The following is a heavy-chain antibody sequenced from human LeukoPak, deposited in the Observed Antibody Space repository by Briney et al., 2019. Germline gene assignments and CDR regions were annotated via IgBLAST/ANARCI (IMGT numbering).Heavy chain of an antibody. CDR3: ARDPGGSPPPDYYYYGMDV. Sequence: SQTLSLTCAISGDSVSSNSAAWNWIRQSPSRGLEWLGRTYYRSKWYNDYAVSVKSRITINPDTSKNQFSLKLSSVTAADTAVYYCARDPGGSPPPDYYYYGMDVWGQGTTVTVSS. D-gene: IGHD1-14*01. CDR2: TYYRSKWYN. CDR1: GDSVSSNSAA. J-gene: IGHJ6*02. V-gene: IGHV6-1*01.